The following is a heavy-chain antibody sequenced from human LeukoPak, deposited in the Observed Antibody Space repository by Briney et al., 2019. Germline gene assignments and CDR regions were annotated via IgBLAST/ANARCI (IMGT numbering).Heavy chain of an antibody. CDR1: GFTFSSYE. CDR2: IKQDGNEK. V-gene: IGHV3-7*01. Sequence: GGSLRLPCEASGFTFSSYEMNWVRQAPGKGLEWVANIKQDGNEKYYADSVKGRFTISRDNGKNSLDLQMNSLRAEGTAVYYCARAPEYYYMDVWGKGTTVTISS. CDR3: ARAPEYYYMDV. J-gene: IGHJ6*03.